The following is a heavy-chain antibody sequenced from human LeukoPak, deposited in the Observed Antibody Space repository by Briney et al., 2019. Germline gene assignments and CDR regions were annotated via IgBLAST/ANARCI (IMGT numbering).Heavy chain of an antibody. J-gene: IGHJ3*02. D-gene: IGHD2-2*01. Sequence: SETRSLTCTVSGGSISSSSYYWGWIRQPPGKGLEWIGSIYYSGSTYYNPSLKSRVTISVDTSKNQFSLKLSSVTAADTAVYYCARQRLSTVDAFDIWGQGTMVTVSS. CDR1: GGSISSSSYY. V-gene: IGHV4-39*01. CDR3: ARQRLSTVDAFDI. CDR2: IYYSGST.